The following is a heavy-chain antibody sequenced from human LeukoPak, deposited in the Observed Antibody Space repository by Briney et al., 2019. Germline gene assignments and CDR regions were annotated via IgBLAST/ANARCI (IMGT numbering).Heavy chain of an antibody. Sequence: SVKVSCKASGGTFSGYAISWVRQAPGQGLEWMGGIIPIFGTANYAQKFQGRVTITTDESTSTAYMELSSLRSEDTAVYYCARDSYYYDSSGYFDYWGQGTLVTVSS. CDR3: ARDSYYYDSSGYFDY. CDR2: IIPIFGTA. D-gene: IGHD3-22*01. V-gene: IGHV1-69*05. J-gene: IGHJ4*02. CDR1: GGTFSGYA.